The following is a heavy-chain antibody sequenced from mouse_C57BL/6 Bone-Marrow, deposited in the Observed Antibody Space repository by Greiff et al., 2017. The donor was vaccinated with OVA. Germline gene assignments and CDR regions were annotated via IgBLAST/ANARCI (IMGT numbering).Heavy chain of an antibody. CDR2: ISYDGSN. Sequence: ESGPGLVEPSQSLSLTCSVTGYSITSGYYWNWIRQFPGNKLEWMGYISYDGSNNYNPSLKNRISITRDTSKNQFFLKLNSVTTEDTATYYCAREDYGSLHWYFDVWGTGTTVTVSS. D-gene: IGHD1-1*01. CDR3: AREDYGSLHWYFDV. V-gene: IGHV3-6*01. J-gene: IGHJ1*03. CDR1: GYSITSGYY.